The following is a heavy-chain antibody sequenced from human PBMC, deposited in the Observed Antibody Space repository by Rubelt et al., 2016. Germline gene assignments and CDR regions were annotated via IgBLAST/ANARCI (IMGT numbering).Heavy chain of an antibody. CDR2: INAGNGNT. D-gene: IGHD3-22*01. J-gene: IGHJ4*02. Sequence: QVQLVQSGAEVKKPGASVKVSCKASGYTFTSYAMHWVRQAPGQRLEWMGWINAGNGNTKYSQKFQGRVTITRDTSASTAYMERSSLRSEDTAVYYCARGDSSGYYYRSNYFDYWGQGTLVTVSS. V-gene: IGHV1-3*01. CDR1: GYTFTSYA. CDR3: ARGDSSGYYYRSNYFDY.